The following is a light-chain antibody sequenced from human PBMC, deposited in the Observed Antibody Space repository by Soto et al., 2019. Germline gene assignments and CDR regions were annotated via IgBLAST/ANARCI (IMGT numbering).Light chain of an antibody. J-gene: IGKJ4*01. CDR2: LGS. CDR1: QSLLHSNGYNY. CDR3: ELT. V-gene: IGKV2-28*01. Sequence: DIVMTQSPLSLPVTPGEPASISCRSSQSLLHSNGYNYLDWYLQKPGQSPQLLIYLGSNRASGVPDRFSGSGSGTDFTLKISRVEAEDVGVYYSELTFGGGTKVEIK.